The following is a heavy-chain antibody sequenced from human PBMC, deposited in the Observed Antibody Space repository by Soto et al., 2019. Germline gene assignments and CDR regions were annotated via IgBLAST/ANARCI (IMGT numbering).Heavy chain of an antibody. Sequence: GGSLRLSCAASGFTFSDYYMSWIRQAPGKGLEWVSYISSSSSYTNYADSVKGRFTISRDDAKNSLYLQMNSLRAEDTAVYYCARDPAGYCSGGSCYQGWFDPWGQGTLVTVSS. CDR3: ARDPAGYCSGGSCYQGWFDP. D-gene: IGHD2-15*01. J-gene: IGHJ5*02. CDR2: ISSSSSYT. V-gene: IGHV3-11*06. CDR1: GFTFSDYY.